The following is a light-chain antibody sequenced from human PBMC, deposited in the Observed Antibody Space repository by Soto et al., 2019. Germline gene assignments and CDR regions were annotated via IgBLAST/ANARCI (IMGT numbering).Light chain of an antibody. V-gene: IGLV2-11*01. Sequence: QSALTQPRSVSGSPGQSVTISCTGTSSDVGGYNYVSWYQQHPGKAPKLMIYDVNKRPSGVPDRFSGSKSGNTASLTISGLQAEDEADYYCCSYAGSYTWVFGGGTKLTAL. CDR3: CSYAGSYTWV. CDR2: DVN. CDR1: SSDVGGYNY. J-gene: IGLJ3*02.